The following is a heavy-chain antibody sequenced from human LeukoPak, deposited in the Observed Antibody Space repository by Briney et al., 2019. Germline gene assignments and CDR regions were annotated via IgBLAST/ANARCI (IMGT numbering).Heavy chain of an antibody. V-gene: IGHV4-30-4*08. CDR3: ARGSGSYRLGDLDY. CDR1: GGSISSGDYY. D-gene: IGHD3-10*01. Sequence: SETLSLTCTVSGGSISSGDYYWSWIRQPPGKGLEWIGYIYDSGSTYYNPSLKSRVTISVDTSKNQFSLKLSSVTAADTAVYYCARGSGSYRLGDLDYWGQGTLVTVSS. CDR2: IYDSGST. J-gene: IGHJ4*02.